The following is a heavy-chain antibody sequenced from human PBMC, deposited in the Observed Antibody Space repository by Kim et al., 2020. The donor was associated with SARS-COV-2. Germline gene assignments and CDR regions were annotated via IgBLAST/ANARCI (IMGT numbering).Heavy chain of an antibody. Sequence: GGSLRLSCTASGITVSSNYMSWVRQAPGKGLEWVSVIYSGGSTYYADSVKGRFTISRDNSKNTLYLQMNSLRAEDTAVYYCAREIASSGYEPGYYYGMDVWGQGPTVSVSS. V-gene: IGHV3-66*02. J-gene: IGHJ6*02. D-gene: IGHD5-12*01. CDR1: GITVSSNY. CDR2: IYSGGST. CDR3: AREIASSGYEPGYYYGMDV.